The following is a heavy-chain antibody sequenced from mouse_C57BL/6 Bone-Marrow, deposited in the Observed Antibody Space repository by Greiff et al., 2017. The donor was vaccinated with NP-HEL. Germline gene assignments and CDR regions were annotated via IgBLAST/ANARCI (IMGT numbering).Heavy chain of an antibody. J-gene: IGHJ1*03. CDR2: IYPGSGST. D-gene: IGHD1-1*01. CDR3: ERRYYGSVYWYMDV. Sequence: QFQLQQPGAELVKPGASVKMSCKASGYTFTSYWITWVKQRPGQGLEWIGDIYPGSGSTNYNEKFKSKATLTVDTSSSTAYMQLSSLTSEDSAVYDCERRYYGSVYWYMDVWGTGTTVTVSS. V-gene: IGHV1-55*01. CDR1: GYTFTSYW.